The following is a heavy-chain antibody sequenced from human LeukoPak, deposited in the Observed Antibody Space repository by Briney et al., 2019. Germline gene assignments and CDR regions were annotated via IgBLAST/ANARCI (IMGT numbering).Heavy chain of an antibody. CDR1: GGSFSGYY. V-gene: IGHV4-34*01. J-gene: IGHJ4*02. CDR3: AILYHDYGDYARDY. CDR2: INHSGST. D-gene: IGHD4-17*01. Sequence: SETLSLTCAVYGGSFSGYYWSWIRQPPGKGLEWIGEINHSGSTNYNPSLKSRVTISVDTSKNQFSLKLSSVTAADTAVNYCAILYHDYGDYARDYWGQGTLVTVSS.